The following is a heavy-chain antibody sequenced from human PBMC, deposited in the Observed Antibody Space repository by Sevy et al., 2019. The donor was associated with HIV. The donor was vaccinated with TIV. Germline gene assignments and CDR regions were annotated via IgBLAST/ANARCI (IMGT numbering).Heavy chain of an antibody. J-gene: IGHJ4*02. D-gene: IGHD6-13*01. V-gene: IGHV3-7*03. Sequence: GGSLRLSCAASGFTFSSYGMSWVRQAPGKGLEWVDNIKQDGSEKYYVDSVKGRFTISRDNAQNSLYLQMNSLRAEDTAVYYCARGSSSWDYWGQGTLVTVSS. CDR2: IKQDGSEK. CDR3: ARGSSSWDY. CDR1: GFTFSSYG.